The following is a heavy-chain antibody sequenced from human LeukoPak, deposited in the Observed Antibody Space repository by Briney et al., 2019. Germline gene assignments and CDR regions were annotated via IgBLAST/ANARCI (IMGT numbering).Heavy chain of an antibody. D-gene: IGHD5-12*01. CDR3: ARDTGYSGYEGNAFDI. CDR1: GFIFSGYS. CDR2: ISESSSHI. V-gene: IGHV3-21*01. J-gene: IGHJ3*02. Sequence: PGGSLRLSCAASGFIFSGYSMNWVRQAPGKGLEWVSSISESSSHISYADSVKGRFTISRDNAKNSLYVQLNSLRAEDTAVYYCARDTGYSGYEGNAFDIWGQGTMVTVSS.